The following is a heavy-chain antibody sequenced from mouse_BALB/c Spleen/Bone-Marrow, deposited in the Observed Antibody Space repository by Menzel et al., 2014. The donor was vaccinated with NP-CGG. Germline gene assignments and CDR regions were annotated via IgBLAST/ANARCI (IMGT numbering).Heavy chain of an antibody. V-gene: IGHV1-4*01. D-gene: IGHD4-1*01. CDR3: AREARTGAWFAY. J-gene: IGHJ3*01. Sequence: QVQLQQSGAELARPGASVKMSCKASGYTFTNYTMQWIRQRPGQGLEWIGYIVPSSGYTNYNQNFKDKATLTADKSSSTAYMQLNSLTSEDFAVYYCAREARTGAWFAYWGPGTLVTVSA. CDR1: GYTFTNYT. CDR2: IVPSSGYT.